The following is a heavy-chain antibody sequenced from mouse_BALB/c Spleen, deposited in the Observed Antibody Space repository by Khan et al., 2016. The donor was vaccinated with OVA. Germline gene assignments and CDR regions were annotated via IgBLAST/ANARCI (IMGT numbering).Heavy chain of an antibody. Sequence: EVQLQQSGPELVKPGASVKMSCKASGYTFTDYYMKWLKQSHGKSLEWIGDINPNNGDTFYNQKFKVKATLTVDKSSSTGYMQLHSLTSEDSAVYYCVKGLFDVWGAGTTVTVSS. CDR1: GYTFTDYY. CDR2: INPNNGDT. J-gene: IGHJ1*01. V-gene: IGHV1-26*01. CDR3: VKGLFDV.